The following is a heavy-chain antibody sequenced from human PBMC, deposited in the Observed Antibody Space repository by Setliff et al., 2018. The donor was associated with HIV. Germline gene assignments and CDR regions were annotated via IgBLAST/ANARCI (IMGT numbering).Heavy chain of an antibody. CDR3: ARDVGSVWHNWFDL. J-gene: IGHJ5*02. D-gene: IGHD6-19*01. CDR2: INVGSGNT. Sequence: ASVKVSCKASGYGFTRKIIHWVRQAPGQRLEWMGWINVGSGNTKYSLRFQDRVTLTRDTSATTAYMELSSLRSEDTAVYYCARDVGSVWHNWFDLWGQGTLVTVSS. CDR1: GYGFTRKI. V-gene: IGHV1-3*01.